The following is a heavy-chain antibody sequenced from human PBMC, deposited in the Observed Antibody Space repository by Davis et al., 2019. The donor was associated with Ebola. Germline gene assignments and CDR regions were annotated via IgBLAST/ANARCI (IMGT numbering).Heavy chain of an antibody. V-gene: IGHV3-30*03. CDR1: GFPFSNYA. CDR3: ARVAPGVEWLTYYYYYGMDV. CDR2: VSNDGRTQ. D-gene: IGHD3-3*01. J-gene: IGHJ6*02. Sequence: GESLKISCAASGFPFSNYALHWVRQAPGKGLEWVALVSNDGRTQRYADSVKGRYSISRDNAKNTLYLQMNSLRAEDTAVYYCARVAPGVEWLTYYYYYGMDVWGQGTTVTVSS.